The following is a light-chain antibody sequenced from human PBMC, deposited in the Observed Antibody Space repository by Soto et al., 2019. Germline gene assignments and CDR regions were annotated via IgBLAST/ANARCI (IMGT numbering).Light chain of an antibody. CDR3: EQDSSWPRK. CDR1: QSVSSS. CDR2: GAS. V-gene: IGKV3-15*01. J-gene: IGKJ1*01. Sequence: EIVMTQSPATLSVSPGERATLSCRASQSVSSSLAWYQQKPGQAPRLLIYGASTRATGIPPRFSGRGSGTEFTLTINSLQSEDFAVYSGEQDSSWPRKFGQGTKVEIK.